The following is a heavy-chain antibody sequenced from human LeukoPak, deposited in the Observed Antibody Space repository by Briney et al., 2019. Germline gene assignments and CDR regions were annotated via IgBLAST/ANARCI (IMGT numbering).Heavy chain of an antibody. Sequence: GGTLRLPCAASGLAFSAYKMHWVRQAPRKGLVWVSRISTDGYTTDYADFVQGRFTASRDNTKNTWSLEMNSLRAEDTAVYYCVVGGSPGYWGQGTLVTVSS. CDR2: ISTDGYTT. CDR1: GLAFSAYK. J-gene: IGHJ4*02. V-gene: IGHV3-74*01. D-gene: IGHD2-15*01. CDR3: VVGGSPGY.